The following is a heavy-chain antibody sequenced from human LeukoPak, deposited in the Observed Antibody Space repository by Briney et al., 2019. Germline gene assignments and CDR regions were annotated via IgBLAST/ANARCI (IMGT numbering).Heavy chain of an antibody. D-gene: IGHD1-7*01. J-gene: IGHJ4*02. Sequence: SETLSLTCAVSGASISSYYWSWIRQPPGKGLEWIGSIYYSGSTNYNPSLKSRVTISVDTSKNQFSLKLNSVTAADTAVYYCARGSRELYYFDYWGQGTLVTVSS. CDR3: ARGSRELYYFDY. CDR1: GASISSYY. CDR2: IYYSGST. V-gene: IGHV4-59*01.